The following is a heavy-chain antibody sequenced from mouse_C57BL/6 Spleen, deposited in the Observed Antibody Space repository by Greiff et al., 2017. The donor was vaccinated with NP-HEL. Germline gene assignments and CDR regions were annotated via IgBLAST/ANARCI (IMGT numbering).Heavy chain of an antibody. CDR1: GYTFTDYE. J-gene: IGHJ3*01. V-gene: IGHV1-15*01. Sequence: QLQQSGAELVRPGASVTLSCKASGYTFTDYEMHWVKQTPVHGLEWIGAIDPETGGTAYNQKFKGKAILTADKSSSTAYMELRRLTSEDSAVYYCTRDYYGSSYGRFAYWGQGTLVTVSA. D-gene: IGHD1-1*01. CDR3: TRDYYGSSYGRFAY. CDR2: IDPETGGT.